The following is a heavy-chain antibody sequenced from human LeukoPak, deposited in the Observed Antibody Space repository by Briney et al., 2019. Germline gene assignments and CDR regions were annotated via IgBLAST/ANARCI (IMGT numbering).Heavy chain of an antibody. J-gene: IGHJ4*02. CDR1: GGSISSGDYY. CDR2: IYYSGSP. Sequence: TSQTLSLTCTVSGGSISSGDYYWSWIRQPPRKGLVWIGYIYYSGSPYYNPSLNRLVTISVDTSKIQFSLKLSSVTAADTAVYYCARDLRRDGYNSFDYWGQGTLVTVSS. D-gene: IGHD5-24*01. V-gene: IGHV4-30-4*08. CDR3: ARDLRRDGYNSFDY.